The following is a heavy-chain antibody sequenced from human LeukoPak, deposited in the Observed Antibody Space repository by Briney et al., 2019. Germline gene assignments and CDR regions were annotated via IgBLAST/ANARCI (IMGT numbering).Heavy chain of an antibody. Sequence: ASVKVSCKASGYTFTRYGISWVRQAPGQGLEWMGWISAYNGNTNYAQKLQGRVTMTTDTSTSTAYMELRSLRSDDTAVYYCARVETNGGGIFEYDFWSGLFDYWGQGTPVTVSS. J-gene: IGHJ4*02. V-gene: IGHV1-18*01. D-gene: IGHD3-3*01. CDR1: GYTFTRYG. CDR2: ISAYNGNT. CDR3: ARVETNGGGIFEYDFWSGLFDY.